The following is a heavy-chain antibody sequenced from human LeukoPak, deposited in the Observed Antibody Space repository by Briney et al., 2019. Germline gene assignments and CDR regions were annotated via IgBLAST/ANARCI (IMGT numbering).Heavy chain of an antibody. J-gene: IGHJ3*02. CDR1: GYTFTSYG. Sequence: ASVKVSCKASGYTFTSYGISWVRQAPGKGLDWMGWISAYNGNTNYAQKLQGRVTMTTDTSTSTAYMELRSLRSDDTAVYYCARDTLRFLEWPPGYDAFDIWGQGTMVTVSS. CDR3: ARDTLRFLEWPPGYDAFDI. CDR2: ISAYNGNT. D-gene: IGHD3-3*01. V-gene: IGHV1-18*01.